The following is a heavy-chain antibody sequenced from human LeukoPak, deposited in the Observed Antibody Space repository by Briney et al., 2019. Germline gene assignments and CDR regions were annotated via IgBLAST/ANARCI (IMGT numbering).Heavy chain of an antibody. CDR3: ARDRGEWEAVDAFDI. Sequence: ASVKVSCKASGYTFTSYGISWVRQAPGQGLEWMGWISAYNGNTNYAQKLQGRVTMTTDTSTSTAYMELRSLRSDDTAVYYCARDRGEWEAVDAFDIWGQGTMVTVSS. J-gene: IGHJ3*02. CDR2: ISAYNGNT. D-gene: IGHD1-26*01. V-gene: IGHV1-18*01. CDR1: GYTFTSYG.